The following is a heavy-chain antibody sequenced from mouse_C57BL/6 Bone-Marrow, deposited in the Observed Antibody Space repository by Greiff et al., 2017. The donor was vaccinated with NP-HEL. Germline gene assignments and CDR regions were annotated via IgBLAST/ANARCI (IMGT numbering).Heavy chain of an antibody. J-gene: IGHJ2*01. CDR3: ASLTEGPFDY. CDR2: ISGGGGNT. D-gene: IGHD1-1*01. V-gene: IGHV5-9*01. Sequence: EVKVVESGGGLVKPGGSLKLSCAASGFTFSSYTMSWVRQTPEKRLEWVATISGGGGNTYYPDSVKGRFTISRDNAKNTLYLQMSSLRSEDTALYYCASLTEGPFDYWGQGTTLTVSS. CDR1: GFTFSSYT.